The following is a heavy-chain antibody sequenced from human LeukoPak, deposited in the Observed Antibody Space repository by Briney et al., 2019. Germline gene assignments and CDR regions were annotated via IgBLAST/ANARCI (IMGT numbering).Heavy chain of an antibody. Sequence: SETLSLTCTVSGGSISGGSYYWSWIRQPAGKGLEWIGRIYTSGSTNYNPSLKSRVTISVDTSKNQFSLKLSSVTAADTAVYYCARHMSVSYDAFDLWGRGTTVTVSS. J-gene: IGHJ3*01. D-gene: IGHD3-10*01. V-gene: IGHV4-61*02. CDR2: IYTSGST. CDR1: GGSISGGSYY. CDR3: ARHMSVSYDAFDL.